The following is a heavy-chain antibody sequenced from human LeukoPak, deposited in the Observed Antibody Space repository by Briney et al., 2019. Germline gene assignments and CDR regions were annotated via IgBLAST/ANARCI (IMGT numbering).Heavy chain of an antibody. D-gene: IGHD3-10*01. J-gene: IGHJ4*02. Sequence: SQTLSLTCAVSGGSISSGGYSWSWIRQPPGKGLEWIGYIYHSGGTYYNPSLKSRVTISVDRSKNQFSLKLSSVTAADTAVYYCASTMVRGVIGYWGQGILVTVSS. CDR3: ASTMVRGVIGY. V-gene: IGHV4-30-2*01. CDR2: IYHSGGT. CDR1: GGSISSGGYS.